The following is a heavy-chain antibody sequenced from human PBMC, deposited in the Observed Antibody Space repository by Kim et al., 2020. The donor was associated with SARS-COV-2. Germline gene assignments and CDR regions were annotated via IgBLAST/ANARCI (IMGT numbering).Heavy chain of an antibody. J-gene: IGHJ4*02. CDR3: ARDDLSRRFDY. V-gene: IGHV1-18*01. D-gene: IGHD2-21*02. Sequence: TTYAQKLQGRVTMTTDTSTSTAYMALSSLRSDDTAVYYCARDDLSRRFDYWGQGTLVTVSS. CDR2: T.